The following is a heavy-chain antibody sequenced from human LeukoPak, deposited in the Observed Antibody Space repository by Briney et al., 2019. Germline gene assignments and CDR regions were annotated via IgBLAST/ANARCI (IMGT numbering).Heavy chain of an antibody. D-gene: IGHD3-16*02. J-gene: IGHJ4*02. CDR2: SNHSGST. Sequence: SETLSLTCAVYGGSFSGYYWSWIRQPPGKGLEWIGESNHSGSTNYNPSLKSRVTISVDTSKNQFSLKLSSVTAADTAVYYCARTSNYDYVWGSYRLDYWGQGTLVTVSS. CDR1: GGSFSGYY. V-gene: IGHV4-34*01. CDR3: ARTSNYDYVWGSYRLDY.